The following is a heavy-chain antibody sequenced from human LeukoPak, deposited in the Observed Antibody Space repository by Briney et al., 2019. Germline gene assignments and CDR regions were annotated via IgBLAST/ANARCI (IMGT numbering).Heavy chain of an antibody. CDR3: SKDRYYDSXGYYYLAY. D-gene: IGHD3-22*01. CDR2: ISGSGGST. CDR1: GFTFSSYA. Sequence: PGGSLRLSCAASGFTFSSYAMSWVRQAPGKGLEWVSAISGSGGSTYYAASVKGRFTIPKDNSKNTLYLHINSLIAPAPALYYISKDRYYDSXGYYYLAYWGQGTLVTVSS. J-gene: IGHJ4*02. V-gene: IGHV3-23*01.